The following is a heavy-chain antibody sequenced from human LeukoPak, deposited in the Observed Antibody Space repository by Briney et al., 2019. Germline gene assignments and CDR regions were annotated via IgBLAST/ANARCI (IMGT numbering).Heavy chain of an antibody. CDR1: GFTFSSYW. Sequence: PGGSLRLSCAASGFTFSSYWMSWVRQAPGKGLEWVANIKQDGSEKYYVDSVNGRFTISRDNAKNSLYLQMNSMRAEDTAVYYCARDRGLRMTTVTPGYMDVWGKGTTVTVSS. CDR3: ARDRGLRMTTVTPGYMDV. D-gene: IGHD4-17*01. V-gene: IGHV3-7*01. J-gene: IGHJ6*03. CDR2: IKQDGSEK.